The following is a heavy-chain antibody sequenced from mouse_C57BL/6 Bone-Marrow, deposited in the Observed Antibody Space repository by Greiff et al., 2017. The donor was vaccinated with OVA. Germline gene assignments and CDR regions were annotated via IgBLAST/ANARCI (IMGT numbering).Heavy chain of an antibody. CDR1: GFTFSSYA. CDR2: ISDGGSYT. CDR3: ARDRLRRFAY. V-gene: IGHV5-4*01. J-gene: IGHJ3*01. Sequence: DVKLVESGGGLVKPGGSLKLSCAASGFTFSSYAMSWVRQTPEKRLEWVATISDGGSYTYYPDNVKGRFTISRDNAKNNLYLQMSHLKSEDTAMYYCARDRLRRFAYWGQGTLVTVSA. D-gene: IGHD2-4*01.